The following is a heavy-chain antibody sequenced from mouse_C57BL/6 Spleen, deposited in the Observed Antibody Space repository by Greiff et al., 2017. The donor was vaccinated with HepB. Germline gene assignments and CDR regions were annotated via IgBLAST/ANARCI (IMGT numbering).Heavy chain of an antibody. CDR1: GFTFSSYA. D-gene: IGHD2-4*01. CDR2: ISDGGSYT. J-gene: IGHJ3*01. V-gene: IGHV5-4*03. CDR3: ARGRLRRGAWFAY. Sequence: EVKLVESGGGLVKPGGSLKLSCAASGFTFSSYAMSWVRQTPEKRLEWVATISDGGSYTYYPDNVKGRFTISRDNAKNNLYLQMSHLKSEDTAMYDCARGRLRRGAWFAYWGQGTLVTVSA.